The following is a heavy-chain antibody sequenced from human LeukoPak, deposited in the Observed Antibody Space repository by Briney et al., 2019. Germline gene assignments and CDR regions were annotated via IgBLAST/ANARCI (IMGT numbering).Heavy chain of an antibody. CDR3: ARDMNTVTTAYFHH. CDR1: VFTFSIYS. D-gene: IGHD4-17*01. CDR2: ISSSSTYI. Sequence: PGGSLRLSCAASVFTFSIYSMNWVRQAPGKGLEWVSSISSSSTYIYYADSVKGRFAISRDSAKNSLYLQMNSLRAEDTAVYYCARDMNTVTTAYFHHWGQGTLVTVSS. V-gene: IGHV3-21*01. J-gene: IGHJ1*01.